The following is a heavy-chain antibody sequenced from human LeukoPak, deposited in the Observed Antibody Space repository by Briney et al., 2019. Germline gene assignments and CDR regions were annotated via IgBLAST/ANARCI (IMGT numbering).Heavy chain of an antibody. Sequence: SETLSLTCAVYGGSFSGYYWSWICQPPGKGLEWIGEINHSGSTNYNPSLKSRVTISVDTSKNQFSLKLSSVTAADTAVYYCARGRFDPWGQGTLVTVSS. V-gene: IGHV4-34*01. CDR3: ARGRFDP. CDR1: GGSFSGYY. J-gene: IGHJ5*02. CDR2: INHSGST.